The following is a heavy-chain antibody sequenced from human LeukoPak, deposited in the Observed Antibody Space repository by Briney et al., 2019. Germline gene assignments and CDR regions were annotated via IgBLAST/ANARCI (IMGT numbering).Heavy chain of an antibody. CDR2: IKPDGSAE. V-gene: IGHV3-7*03. CDR3: ARDGPAAGLYFDY. Sequence: GGSLRLSCATSGFTFSSNWMSWVRHVPGRGLDWVANIKPDGSAEYYAASVKGRFTVSRDNAKNSLYLQMNSLRAEDTAIYYCARDGPAAGLYFDYWGQGTLVTVSS. J-gene: IGHJ4*02. CDR1: GFTFSSNW. D-gene: IGHD6-13*01.